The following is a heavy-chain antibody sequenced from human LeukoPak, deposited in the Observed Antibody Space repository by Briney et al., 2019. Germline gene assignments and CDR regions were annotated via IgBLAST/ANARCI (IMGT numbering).Heavy chain of an antibody. CDR3: AKDIGSSSSDPTFDY. CDR2: IRKDGSEK. D-gene: IGHD6-6*01. V-gene: IGHV3-7*03. Sequence: GGSLRLSCAASGFTFSSYWMSWVRQAPGKGLEWVANIRKDGSEKYYVDSVKGRSTISRDNAKNSLYLQMNSLRAEDMALYYCAKDIGSSSSDPTFDYWGQGTLVTVSS. CDR1: GFTFSSYW. J-gene: IGHJ4*02.